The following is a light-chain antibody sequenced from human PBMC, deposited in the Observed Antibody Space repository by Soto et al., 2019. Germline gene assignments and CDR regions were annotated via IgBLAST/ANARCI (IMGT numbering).Light chain of an antibody. Sequence: HSVLTQPPSASGTPGQRVTISCSGTSSNIGSNTVNWYQHLPGTAPKLLIYSHNQRPSGVPDRFSGSRSGTSASLAISGLQSADEADYYCATWDDSLNGVVFGGGTKLTVL. J-gene: IGLJ2*01. V-gene: IGLV1-44*01. CDR1: SSNIGSNT. CDR2: SHN. CDR3: ATWDDSLNGVV.